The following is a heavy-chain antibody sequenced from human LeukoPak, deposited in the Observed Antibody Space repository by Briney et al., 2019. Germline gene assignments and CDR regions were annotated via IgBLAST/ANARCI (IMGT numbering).Heavy chain of an antibody. CDR2: INPNSGGT. CDR1: GYTVTGYH. J-gene: IGHJ4*02. D-gene: IGHD3-22*01. Sequence: ASVKVSCKASGYTVTGYHMHWVRHAPGEGLEWMGWINPNSGGTNYAQKFQGRVTFTRDTSTSTAYMELSRLRSDDTAVYFCARGYDSSAYKLPIDSWGQGTLVSVSS. CDR3: ARGYDSSAYKLPIDS. V-gene: IGHV1-2*02.